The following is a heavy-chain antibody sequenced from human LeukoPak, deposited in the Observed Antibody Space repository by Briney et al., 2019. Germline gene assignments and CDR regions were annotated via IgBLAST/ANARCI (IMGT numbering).Heavy chain of an antibody. CDR2: ISTGGST. D-gene: IGHD2-8*02. J-gene: IGHJ4*02. CDR3: ARDDLVSTSTGGLDV. V-gene: IGHV4-34*01. CDR1: GGSLSRYY. Sequence: SETLSLTCGVSGGSLSRYYWSWIRQPPGRGLEWIGEISTGGSTNYNPSLKSRVTISVDTSKNQFSLNLDSVTAADTAVYYCARDDLVSTSTGGLDVWGQGILVTVSS.